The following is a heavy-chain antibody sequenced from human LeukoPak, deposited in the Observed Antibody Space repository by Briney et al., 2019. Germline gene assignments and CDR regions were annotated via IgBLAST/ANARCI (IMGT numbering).Heavy chain of an antibody. CDR3: ASLGGSYLYYFDY. CDR1: GFTFSSYS. CDR2: ISSSSSYI. D-gene: IGHD1-26*01. V-gene: IGHV3-21*01. Sequence: GGSLRLSCAATGFTFSSYSMNWVRQAPGKGLEWVSSISSSSSYIYYADSVEGRFTISRDNAKNSLYLQMNSLRAEDTAVYYCASLGGSYLYYFDYWGQGTLVTVSS. J-gene: IGHJ4*02.